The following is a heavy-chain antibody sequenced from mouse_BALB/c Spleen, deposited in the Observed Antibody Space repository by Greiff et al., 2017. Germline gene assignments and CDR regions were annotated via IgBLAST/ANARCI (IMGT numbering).Heavy chain of an antibody. J-gene: IGHJ2*01. CDR3: TRGVTGTDFDY. V-gene: IGHV5-6-4*01. D-gene: IGHD4-1*01. Sequence: EVHLVESGGGLVKPGGSLKLSCAASGFTFSSYTMSWVRQTPEKRLEWVATISSGGSYTYYPDSVKGRFTISRDNAKNTLYLQMSSLKSEDTAMYYCTRGVTGTDFDYWGQGTTLTVSS. CDR2: ISSGGSYT. CDR1: GFTFSSYT.